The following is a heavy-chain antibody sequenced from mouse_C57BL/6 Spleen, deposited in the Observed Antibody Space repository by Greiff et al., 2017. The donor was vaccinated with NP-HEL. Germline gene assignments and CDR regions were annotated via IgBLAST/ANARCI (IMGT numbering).Heavy chain of an antibody. V-gene: IGHV1-53*01. D-gene: IGHD2-3*01. Sequence: QVQLQQPGTELVKPGASVKLSCKASGYTFTSYWMHWVKQRPGQGLACIGNINPSNGGTNYNEKFKSKATLTVDKSSSTAYMQRSNLTSVDSAVYYCARMGGYYGWYFDVWGTGTTVTVSS. CDR3: ARMGGYYGWYFDV. J-gene: IGHJ1*03. CDR1: GYTFTSYW. CDR2: INPSNGGT.